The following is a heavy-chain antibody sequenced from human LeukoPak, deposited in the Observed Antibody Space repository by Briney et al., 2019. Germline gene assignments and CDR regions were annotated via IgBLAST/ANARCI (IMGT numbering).Heavy chain of an antibody. J-gene: IGHJ4*02. V-gene: IGHV4-34*01. CDR1: GGSFSGYY. CDR2: INHSGST. Sequence: PSETLPLTCAVYGGSFSGYYWSWIRQPPGKGLEWIGEINHSGSTNYNPSLKSRVTISVDTSKNQFSLKLSSVTAADTAVYYCARGLDDYWGQGTLVTVSS. CDR3: ARGLDDY.